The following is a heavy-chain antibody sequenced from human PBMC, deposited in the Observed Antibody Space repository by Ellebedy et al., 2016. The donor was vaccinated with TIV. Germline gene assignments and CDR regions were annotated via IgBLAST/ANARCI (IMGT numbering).Heavy chain of an antibody. J-gene: IGHJ6*02. CDR2: INAGNGNT. D-gene: IGHD3-10*01. V-gene: IGHV1-3*01. CDR3: ARDGDDYRSVDYYGMDV. CDR1: GYTFTSYA. Sequence: ASVKVSCXASGYTFTSYAMHWVRQAPGQRLEWMGWINAGNGNTKYSQKFQGRVTITRDTSASTAYMELSSLRSEDTAVYYCARDGDDYRSVDYYGMDVWGQGTTVTVSS.